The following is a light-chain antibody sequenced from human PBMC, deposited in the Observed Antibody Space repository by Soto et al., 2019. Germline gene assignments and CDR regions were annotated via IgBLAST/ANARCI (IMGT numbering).Light chain of an antibody. CDR3: QQSYSPPRT. CDR2: AAS. V-gene: IGKV1-39*01. Sequence: DIQMTQSPSSLSASVGDRVTITCRASQNIRSYLNWYQHKLGKAPKVLIYAASSLQSGVPSRFSGSGSGTDFALTINSLQPEDSATYYCQQSYSPPRTFGPGSTVEIK. CDR1: QNIRSY. J-gene: IGKJ3*01.